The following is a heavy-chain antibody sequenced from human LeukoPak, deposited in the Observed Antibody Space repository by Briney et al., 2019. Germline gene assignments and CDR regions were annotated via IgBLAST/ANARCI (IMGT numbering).Heavy chain of an antibody. V-gene: IGHV4-31*03. J-gene: IGHJ5*02. D-gene: IGHD3-16*01. CDR2: IYYSGST. CDR1: GGSISTGGYY. CDR3: ARDHMGETTANWFDP. Sequence: SLTLSLTCTVSGGSISTGGYYWSWIRQHPGKGLEWIACIYYSGSTYYNPSLKSRITISVDTSKNQFSLKLSSVTAADTAVYYCARDHMGETTANWFDPWGQGTLVTVSS.